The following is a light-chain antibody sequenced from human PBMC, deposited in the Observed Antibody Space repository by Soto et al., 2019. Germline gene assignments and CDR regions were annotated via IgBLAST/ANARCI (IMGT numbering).Light chain of an antibody. J-gene: IGLJ1*01. CDR1: SSDVGGYNY. CDR2: EVN. V-gene: IGLV2-8*01. CDR3: SSNAGSSNV. Sequence: QSVLTQPPSASWSPGQSVAISCTGTSSDVGGYNYVSWYQQHPGKAPKLMIYEVNKRPSGVPDRFSGSKSGNTASLTVSGLQAEDEADYYCSSNAGSSNVFGTGTKVTVL.